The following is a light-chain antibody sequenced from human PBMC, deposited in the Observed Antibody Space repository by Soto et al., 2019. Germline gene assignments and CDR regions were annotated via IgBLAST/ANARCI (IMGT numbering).Light chain of an antibody. CDR2: DVS. Sequence: QSALTQPRSVSGSPGQSVTISCTGTSSDVGGYNYVSWYQQHPGKAPKLMIYDVSKRPSGVPDRFSGSKSGNTASLSISGLQAEDEADYYCCSYAGSPFVFGTRTKLTVL. CDR3: CSYAGSPFV. V-gene: IGLV2-11*01. J-gene: IGLJ1*01. CDR1: SSDVGGYNY.